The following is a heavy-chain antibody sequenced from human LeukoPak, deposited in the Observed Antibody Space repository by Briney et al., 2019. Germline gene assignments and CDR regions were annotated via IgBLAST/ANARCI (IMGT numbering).Heavy chain of an antibody. V-gene: IGHV1-2*02. D-gene: IGHD3-10*01. CDR3: ARVVTMVRGAGGDPDY. Sequence: ASVKVSCKASGYTFTSYYMHWVRQAPGQGLEWMGWINPNSGGTNYAQKFQGRVTMTRDTSISTAYMELSRLRSDDTAVYYCARVVTMVRGAGGDPDYWGQGTLVTVSS. CDR1: GYTFTSYY. J-gene: IGHJ4*02. CDR2: INPNSGGT.